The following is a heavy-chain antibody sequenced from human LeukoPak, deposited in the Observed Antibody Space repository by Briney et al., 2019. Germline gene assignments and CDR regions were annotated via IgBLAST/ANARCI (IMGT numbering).Heavy chain of an antibody. D-gene: IGHD5-18*01. CDR2: IYYSGST. V-gene: IGHV4-59*01. CDR1: GGSISSYY. Sequence: PSETLSLTCTVSGGSISSYYWSWIRQPPGKGLEWIGYIYYSGSTNYNPSLKSRVTISVDTSKNQFSLKLSSVTAADTAVYYCARVLISGARHSYGYYFDYWGQGTLVTVSS. J-gene: IGHJ4*02. CDR3: ARVLISGARHSYGYYFDY.